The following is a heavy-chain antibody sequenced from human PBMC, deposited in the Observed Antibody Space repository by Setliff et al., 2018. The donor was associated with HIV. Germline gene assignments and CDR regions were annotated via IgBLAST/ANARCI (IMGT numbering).Heavy chain of an antibody. D-gene: IGHD6-13*01. CDR3: ARGGKIAAAGGIFDY. Sequence: SQTLSLTCDISGDSVSSNSAAWNWIRQSPSRGLEWLGRTYYRSKFYNDYAVSVKSRIIINPDTSKNQFSLQLNSVTPEDTAVYYCARGGKIAAAGGIFDYWGQGTLVTVSS. V-gene: IGHV6-1*01. J-gene: IGHJ4*02. CDR1: GDSVSSNSAA. CDR2: TYYRSKFYN.